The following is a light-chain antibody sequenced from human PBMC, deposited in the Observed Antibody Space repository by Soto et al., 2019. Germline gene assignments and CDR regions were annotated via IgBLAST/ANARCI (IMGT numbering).Light chain of an antibody. CDR3: QQYNSSPVT. Sequence: EIVLTQSPGTLSLSPGERATLSCRASQSVNTNYLAWYQQQSRQAPRLLIYGASSRATGIPDRFSGSGSGTDFTLTISRLEPEDFAAYFCQQYNSSPVTFGQGTRLEIK. CDR2: GAS. CDR1: QSVNTNY. V-gene: IGKV3-20*01. J-gene: IGKJ5*01.